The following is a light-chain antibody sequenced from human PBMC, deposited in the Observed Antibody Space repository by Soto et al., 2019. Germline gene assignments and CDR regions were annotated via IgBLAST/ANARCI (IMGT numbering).Light chain of an antibody. Sequence: QSVLTQPPSASGSPGQRVTISCSGGSSNIGSNPVSWYQQLPGAAPKLLIYISNERPSGVPDRFSGSKSVTSASLAISGLQSDDEAEYYCAAWDDSLNGPVLGGGTTDTVL. J-gene: IGLJ2*01. V-gene: IGLV1-44*01. CDR3: AAWDDSLNGPV. CDR2: ISN. CDR1: SSNIGSNP.